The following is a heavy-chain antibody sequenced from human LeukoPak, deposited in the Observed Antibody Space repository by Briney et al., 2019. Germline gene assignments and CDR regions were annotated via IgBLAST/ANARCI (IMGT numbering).Heavy chain of an antibody. CDR2: MNPNSGNT. Sequence: ASVKVSCKASGYTFTSYDINWVRQATGQGLEWMGWMNPNSGNTGYAQKFQGRVTMTRNTSISTAYMELSSLRSEDTAVYYCARRARLGSYYYYYYMDVWGKGTTVTISS. CDR1: GYTFTSYD. J-gene: IGHJ6*03. CDR3: ARRARLGSYYYYYYMDV. V-gene: IGHV1-8*01. D-gene: IGHD6-6*01.